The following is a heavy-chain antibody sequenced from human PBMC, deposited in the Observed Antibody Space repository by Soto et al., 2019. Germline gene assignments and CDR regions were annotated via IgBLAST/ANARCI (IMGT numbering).Heavy chain of an antibody. J-gene: IGHJ4*02. CDR1: GGSISSYY. Sequence: SETLSLTCTVSGGSISSYYWSWIRQPPGKGLEWIGYIYYSGSTNYNPSLKSRVTISVDTSKNQFSLKLSSVTAADTAVYYCARNWGGGYCTNGVCYTNPYFDYWGQGTLVTVSS. D-gene: IGHD2-8*01. CDR3: ARNWGGGYCTNGVCYTNPYFDY. CDR2: IYYSGST. V-gene: IGHV4-59*08.